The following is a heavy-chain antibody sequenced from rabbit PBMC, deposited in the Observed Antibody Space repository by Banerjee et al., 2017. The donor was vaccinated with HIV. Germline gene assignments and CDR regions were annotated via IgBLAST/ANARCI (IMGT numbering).Heavy chain of an antibody. Sequence: QEQLEESGGGLVKPEGSLTLTCKASGIDFSSYGISWVRQAPGKGLEWIACINSNTGNTVYASWAKGPFTISKTASTTVTLQMTSLTAADTTTYFCARDLGGSSDLWGQGTLVTVS. V-gene: IGHV1S45*01. CDR1: GIDFSSYG. D-gene: IGHD8-1*01. CDR2: INSNTGNT. CDR3: ARDLGGSSDL. J-gene: IGHJ4*01.